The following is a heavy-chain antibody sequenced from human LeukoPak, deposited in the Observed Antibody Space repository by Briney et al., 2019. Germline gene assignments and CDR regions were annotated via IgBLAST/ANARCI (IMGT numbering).Heavy chain of an antibody. CDR3: AKGLYYDSSGYYMGDAFDI. D-gene: IGHD3-22*01. CDR2: ISYDGSNK. CDR1: GFTFSSYA. Sequence: GGSLRLSCAASGFTFSSYAMHWVRQAPGKGLEWVAVISYDGSNKYYADSVKGRFTISRDNSKNTLYLQMNSLRAEDTAVYYCAKGLYYDSSGYYMGDAFDIWGQGTMVTVSS. V-gene: IGHV3-30*04. J-gene: IGHJ3*02.